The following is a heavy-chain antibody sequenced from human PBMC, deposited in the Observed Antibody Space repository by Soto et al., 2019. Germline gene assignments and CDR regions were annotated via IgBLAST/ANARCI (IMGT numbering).Heavy chain of an antibody. CDR3: AKLPGYSSGWYYFDY. CDR1: GFTFSSYA. CDR2: ISGSGGST. V-gene: IGHV3-23*01. Sequence: GGSLRLSCAASGFTFSSYAMSWVRQAPGKGLEWVSAISGSGGSTYYADSVKGRFTISRDNSKNTLDLQMNSLKAEDTAVYYCAKLPGYSSGWYYFDYWGQGTLVTVSS. J-gene: IGHJ4*02. D-gene: IGHD6-19*01.